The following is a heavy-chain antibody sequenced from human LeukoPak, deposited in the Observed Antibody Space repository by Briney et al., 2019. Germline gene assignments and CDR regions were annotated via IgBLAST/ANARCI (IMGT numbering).Heavy chain of an antibody. V-gene: IGHV4-59*11. J-gene: IGHJ4*02. CDR1: GGSISSHY. D-gene: IGHD6-19*01. CDR3: ARGGAVAGYYFDY. CDR2: IYYSGST. Sequence: SETLSLTCTVSGGSISSHYWSWIRQPPGKGLEWIGYIYYSGSTNYNPSLKSRVTISVDTSKNQFSLKLSSVTAADTAVYYCARGGAVAGYYFDYWGQGTLVTVSS.